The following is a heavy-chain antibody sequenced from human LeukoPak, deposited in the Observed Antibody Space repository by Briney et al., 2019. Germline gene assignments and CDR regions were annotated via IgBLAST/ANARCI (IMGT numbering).Heavy chain of an antibody. CDR3: ARDPPMYYYDSSGYLGYPFLFDS. CDR2: ISYDGSNK. D-gene: IGHD3-22*01. V-gene: IGHV3-30*03. CDR1: GFTFSSYG. Sequence: PGGSLRLSCAASGFTFSSYGMHWVRQAPGKGLEWVAVISYDGSNKYYADSVKGRFTISRDNSKNTLYLQMNSLRAEDTAVYYCARDPPMYYYDSSGYLGYPFLFDSWGQGTLVTVSS. J-gene: IGHJ4*02.